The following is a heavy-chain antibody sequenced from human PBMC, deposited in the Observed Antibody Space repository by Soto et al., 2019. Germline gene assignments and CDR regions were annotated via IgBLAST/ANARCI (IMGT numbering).Heavy chain of an antibody. Sequence: QVQLVQSGAEVKKPGSSVKVSCKASGDTFRFYTINWVRQAPGLGLEWMGRVNPIVSMSNYAQKFQGRVTITADKSTNTAYMQLSSLRSEDTAIYYCAANYGSGYRAFDYWGQGALVTVSS. CDR2: VNPIVSMS. CDR1: GDTFRFYT. J-gene: IGHJ4*02. CDR3: AANYGSGYRAFDY. D-gene: IGHD3-10*01. V-gene: IGHV1-69*02.